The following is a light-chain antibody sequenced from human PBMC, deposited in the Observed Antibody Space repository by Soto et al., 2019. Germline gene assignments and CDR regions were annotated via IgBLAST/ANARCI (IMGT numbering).Light chain of an antibody. J-gene: IGKJ1*01. CDR3: QQYDTSST. CDR1: QTISSSY. Sequence: IVLTQSPYTLSLSPGERASLSCRASQTISSSYLAWYQQKPGQAPRLLMYGASNRAAGIPDRFSGSGSGTDFTLTISRLEPEDFAMYYCQQYDTSSTFGHGTKVDIK. V-gene: IGKV3-20*01. CDR2: GAS.